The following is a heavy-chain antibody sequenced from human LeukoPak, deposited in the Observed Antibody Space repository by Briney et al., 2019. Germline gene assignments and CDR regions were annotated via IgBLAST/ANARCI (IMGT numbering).Heavy chain of an antibody. V-gene: IGHV5-51*01. CDR1: GYGFSSYW. J-gene: IGHJ4*02. D-gene: IGHD4-23*01. CDR2: ICPGDSDT. Sequence: PGESLNISCKGSGYGFSSYWIGWVRQMPGKGLEYMGIICPGDSDTRYSQSFQGQVTISADKSITTAYLQWSSLKASDTAMYYCARHTTVGGSLRFDYWGQGTLVSVSS. CDR3: ARHTTVGGSLRFDY.